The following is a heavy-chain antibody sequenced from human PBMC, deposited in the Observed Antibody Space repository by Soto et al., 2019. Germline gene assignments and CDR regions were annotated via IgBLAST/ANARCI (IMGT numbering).Heavy chain of an antibody. D-gene: IGHD6-19*01. CDR3: ARYPLEMLPGCLFDY. Sequence: SETLSLTCTVSGGSISSSSYYWGWIRQPPGKGLEWIGSIYYSGSTYYNPSLKSRVTISVDTSKNQFSLKLSSVTAADTAVYYCARYPLEMLPGCLFDYWGQGTLVTVSS. V-gene: IGHV4-39*01. CDR1: GGSISSSSYY. J-gene: IGHJ4*02. CDR2: IYYSGST.